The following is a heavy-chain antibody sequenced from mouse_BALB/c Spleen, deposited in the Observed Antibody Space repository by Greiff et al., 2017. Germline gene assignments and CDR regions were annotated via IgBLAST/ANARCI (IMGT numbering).Heavy chain of an antibody. J-gene: IGHJ3*01. CDR3: ARLNYYGSSYGGFAY. Sequence: VQLKQSGPGLVKPSQSLSLTCTVTGYSITSDYAWNWIRQFPGNKLEWMGYISYSGSTSYNPSLKSRISITRDTSKNQFFLQLNSVTTEDTATYYCARLNYYGSSYGGFAYWGQGTLVTVSA. CDR1: GYSITSDYA. D-gene: IGHD1-1*01. V-gene: IGHV3-2*02. CDR2: ISYSGST.